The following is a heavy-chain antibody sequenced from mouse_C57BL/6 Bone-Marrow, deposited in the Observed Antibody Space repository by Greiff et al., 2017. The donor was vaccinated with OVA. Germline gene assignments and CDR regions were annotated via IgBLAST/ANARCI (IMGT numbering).Heavy chain of an antibody. CDR3: ARSTTVVAPMDY. J-gene: IGHJ4*01. CDR2: INPSSGYT. V-gene: IGHV1-4*01. CDR1: GYTFTSYT. D-gene: IGHD1-1*01. Sequence: QVQLQQSGAELARPGASVKMSCKASGYTFTSYTMHWVKQRPGQGLEWIGYINPSSGYTEYNQKFKDKATLTADKSSSTAYMQLSSLTSEDSAVYCCARSTTVVAPMDYWGQGTSVTVSS.